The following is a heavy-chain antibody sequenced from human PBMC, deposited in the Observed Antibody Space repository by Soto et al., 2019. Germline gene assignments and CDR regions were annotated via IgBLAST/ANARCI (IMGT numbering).Heavy chain of an antibody. J-gene: IGHJ6*02. V-gene: IGHV1-2*02. Sequence: ASVKVSCKASGYTFTGYYVHWVRQAPGQGLEWMGWINPNSGDTYLAQRFQGRVTMNRDASIGTAYMELRGLTSDDTAEYYCAKGGAIVAAGTRVYLYNAMDVWGQGTTVTVSS. D-gene: IGHD1-26*01. CDR3: AKGGAIVAAGTRVYLYNAMDV. CDR2: INPNSGDT. CDR1: GYTFTGYY.